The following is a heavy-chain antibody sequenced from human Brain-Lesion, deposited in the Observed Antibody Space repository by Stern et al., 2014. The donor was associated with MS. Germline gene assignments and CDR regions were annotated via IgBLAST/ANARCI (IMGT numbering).Heavy chain of an antibody. V-gene: IGHV3-9*01. D-gene: IGHD3-16*02. Sequence: EVQLVESGGGSVQPGRSLRISCAASGFTFDDCAMHLVRQAPGKGLEWVSGISWNSNNIGYADSVRGRFTISRDNAKNSLYLQMNGLRPEDTALYYCAKDISERHYYFDSWGEGTLVTVSS. CDR3: AKDISERHYYFDS. CDR1: GFTFDDCA. CDR2: ISWNSNNI. J-gene: IGHJ4*02.